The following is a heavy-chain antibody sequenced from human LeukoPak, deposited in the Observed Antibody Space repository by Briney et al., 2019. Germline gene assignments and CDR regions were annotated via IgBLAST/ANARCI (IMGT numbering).Heavy chain of an antibody. Sequence: MSSETLSLTCTVSGGSISNSNYYWGWIRQPPGKGLEWIGNIYYTGSTSYIPSLKSRVTISVDTSKNQFSLKLRSVTATDTAVYYCARHLDTGDTAMVHTPYFDYWGQGTLVTVSS. CDR1: GGSISNSNYY. CDR3: ARHLDTGDTAMVHTPYFDY. CDR2: IYYTGST. J-gene: IGHJ4*02. D-gene: IGHD5-18*01. V-gene: IGHV4-39*01.